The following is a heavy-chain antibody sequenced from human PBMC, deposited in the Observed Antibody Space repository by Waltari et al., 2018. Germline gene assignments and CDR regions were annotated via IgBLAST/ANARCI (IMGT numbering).Heavy chain of an antibody. J-gene: IGHJ4*02. Sequence: EEQLVESGGGLIQPGGSLRLSCAASGFTVSSNYMSWVRQAPGKGLEWVSVIYSGGSTYYADSVKGRFTISRDNSKNTLYLQMNSLRAEDTAVYYCAREVETTILGGWFDYWGQGTLVTVSS. CDR2: IYSGGST. CDR1: GFTVSSNY. V-gene: IGHV3-53*01. CDR3: AREVETTILGGWFDY. D-gene: IGHD3-16*01.